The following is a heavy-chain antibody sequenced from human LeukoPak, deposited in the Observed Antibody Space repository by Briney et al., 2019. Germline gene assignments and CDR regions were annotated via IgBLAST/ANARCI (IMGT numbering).Heavy chain of an antibody. CDR2: IMPLFNTA. CDR3: ARVDRYHYLDV. J-gene: IGHJ6*03. Sequence: ASVKVSCKASGGTFSSYSIAWVRQAPGQGLEWMGGIMPLFNTANYAQQFQGRVTITTDESTSTAYMELSSLRFKDTALYYCARVDRYHYLDVWGKGTTVTVSS. CDR1: GGTFSSYS. V-gene: IGHV1-69*05.